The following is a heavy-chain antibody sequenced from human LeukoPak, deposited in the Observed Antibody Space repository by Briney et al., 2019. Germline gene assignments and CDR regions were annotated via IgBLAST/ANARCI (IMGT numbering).Heavy chain of an antibody. D-gene: IGHD6-19*01. Sequence: GGSLRLSCAVAGFPLGSYAMHWVRQAPGKGLEWVAFIRYDGNIQYYADSVKGRFTISRDNSKDTLYLQMSSLRAEDTAVYYCATIAMAGPFDYWGQGTLVTVSS. J-gene: IGHJ4*02. CDR3: ATIAMAGPFDY. CDR2: IRYDGNIQ. CDR1: GFPLGSYA. V-gene: IGHV3-30*02.